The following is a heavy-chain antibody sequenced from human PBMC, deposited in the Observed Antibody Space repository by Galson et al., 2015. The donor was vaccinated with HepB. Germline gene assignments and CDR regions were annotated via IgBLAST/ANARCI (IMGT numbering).Heavy chain of an antibody. J-gene: IGHJ4*02. D-gene: IGHD3-3*01. CDR1: GFTFSSYA. CDR3: AKGGVVITYFDY. V-gene: IGHV3-23*01. CDR2: ISGSGGST. Sequence: SLRLSCAASGFTFSSYAMSWVRQAPGKGLEWVSAISGSGGSTYYADSVKGRFTISRDNSKNTLYLQMNSLRAEDTAVYYCAKGGVVITYFDYWGQGTLVTVSS.